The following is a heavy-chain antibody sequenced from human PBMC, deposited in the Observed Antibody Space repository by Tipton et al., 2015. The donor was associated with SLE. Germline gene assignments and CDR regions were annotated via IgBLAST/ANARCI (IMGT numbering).Heavy chain of an antibody. CDR2: IYTSGST. Sequence: TLSLTCTVSGGSISSGSYYWSWIRQPAGKGLEWIGRIYTSGSTNYNPSLKSRVTISVDTSKNQFSLKLSSVTAADTAVYYCARGPYGNEGYWGQGTLVTVSS. V-gene: IGHV4-61*02. CDR3: ARGPYGNEGY. CDR1: GGSISSGSYY. J-gene: IGHJ4*02. D-gene: IGHD4-11*01.